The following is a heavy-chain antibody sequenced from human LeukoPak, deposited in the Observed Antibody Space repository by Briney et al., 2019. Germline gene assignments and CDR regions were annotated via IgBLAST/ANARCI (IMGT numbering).Heavy chain of an antibody. V-gene: IGHV3-49*04. D-gene: IGHD1-7*01. Sequence: GGSLRLSCTASGFTFGDYAMSWVRQAPGKGLGWVGFIRSKAYGGTTEYAASVKGRFTISRDDSKSIAYLQMNSLKTEDTAVYYCTRGYNWNYGYFDNWGQGTLVTVSS. CDR2: IRSKAYGGTT. J-gene: IGHJ4*02. CDR1: GFTFGDYA. CDR3: TRGYNWNYGYFDN.